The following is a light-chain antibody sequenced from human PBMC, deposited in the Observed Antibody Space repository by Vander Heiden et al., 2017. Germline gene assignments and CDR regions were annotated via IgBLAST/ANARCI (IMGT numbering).Light chain of an antibody. J-gene: IGLJ2*01. Sequence: SYVLTQPPSVSVAPGQTATFTCGGDDIGGKTVHWYQQRPGRAPLLVVSDDRDRPSGIPDRFSASNSGHTATLTISRVEVGDEADYYCQVWDSRSDSVVFGGGTQLTVL. CDR1: DIGGKT. CDR2: DDR. V-gene: IGLV3-21*02. CDR3: QVWDSRSDSVV.